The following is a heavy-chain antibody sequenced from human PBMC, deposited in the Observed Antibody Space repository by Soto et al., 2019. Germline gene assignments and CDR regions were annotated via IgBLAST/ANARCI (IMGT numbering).Heavy chain of an antibody. Sequence: SETLSLTCTVSGGSISNYYWSWFRQTPGKGLEWIGYVHDSWGSNYNPSLKSRVAISEDTSKKQFSLSLRSVTAADTAVYYCARRPVGRSDFDIWGQGTTVTVSS. CDR2: VHDSWGS. D-gene: IGHD3-9*01. V-gene: IGHV4-59*08. CDR1: GGSISNYY. J-gene: IGHJ6*02. CDR3: ARRPVGRSDFDI.